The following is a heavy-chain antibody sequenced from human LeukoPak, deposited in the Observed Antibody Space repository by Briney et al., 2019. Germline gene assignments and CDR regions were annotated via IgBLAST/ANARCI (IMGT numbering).Heavy chain of an antibody. CDR3: ARDLTREGAFDY. J-gene: IGHJ4*02. Sequence: GGSLRLSCAASGFTFSSYSMNWVRQAPGKGLEWVSSISSSSSYIYYADSVKGRFTISRDNAKNSLYLQMNGLRAEDTAVYYCARDLTREGAFDYWGQGTLVTVSS. D-gene: IGHD1-26*01. CDR1: GFTFSSYS. CDR2: ISSSSSYI. V-gene: IGHV3-21*01.